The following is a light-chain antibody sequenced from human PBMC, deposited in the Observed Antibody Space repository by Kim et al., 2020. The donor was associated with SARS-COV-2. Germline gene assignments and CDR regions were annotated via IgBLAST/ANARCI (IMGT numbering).Light chain of an antibody. V-gene: IGKV4-1*01. CDR3: QQYYSTPPS. Sequence: DIVMTQSPDSLAVSLGERATLNCKSSQTVLYNSNNKNYLAWYQQKPGQAPKLLIYWASIRESGVSDRFSGSGSETDFTLTISSLQAEDVAVSYCQQYYSTPPSFGQGTKLEIK. CDR1: QTVLYNSNNKNY. J-gene: IGKJ2*03. CDR2: WAS.